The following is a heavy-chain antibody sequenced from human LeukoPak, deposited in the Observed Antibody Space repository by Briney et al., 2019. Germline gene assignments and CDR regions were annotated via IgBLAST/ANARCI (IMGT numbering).Heavy chain of an antibody. CDR2: ISGSGDST. J-gene: IGHJ4*02. V-gene: IGHV3-23*01. Sequence: GGSLRLSCAASGFTFSGYAMSWVRQTPGKGLEWVSSISGSGDSTNNADSVKGRFTISRDNSKNTLYLQMNSLRPEDTAVYYCAKEKEHLAFDYWGQGTLVTVSS. CDR1: GFTFSGYA. CDR3: AKEKEHLAFDY.